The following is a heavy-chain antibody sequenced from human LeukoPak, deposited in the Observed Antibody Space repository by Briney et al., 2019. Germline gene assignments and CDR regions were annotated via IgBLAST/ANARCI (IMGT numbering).Heavy chain of an antibody. J-gene: IGHJ3*01. CDR3: TRDIDDVLTGDDAFDV. CDR2: ITSSGSSM. CDR1: GFTFSGYS. D-gene: IGHD3-9*01. Sequence: GGSLRLSCAGFGFTFSGYSLNWVRQTPEKGLEWVSSITSSGSSMYYADSVKGRFTISRDNAESSVYLQMNSLRVDDTGLYYCTRDIDDVLTGDDAFDVWGQGTVVTVSS. V-gene: IGHV3-21*03.